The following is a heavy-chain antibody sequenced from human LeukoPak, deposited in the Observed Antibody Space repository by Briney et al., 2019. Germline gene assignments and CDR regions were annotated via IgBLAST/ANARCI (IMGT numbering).Heavy chain of an antibody. CDR2: TNSDRSST. CDR3: ARDRTSGGWYDFDY. CDR1: GFTFSSYW. J-gene: IGHJ4*02. Sequence: PGGSLRLSCAASGFTFSSYWMHWVRQAPGKGLEWVSRTNSDRSSTNYADSVKGRLTISRDNAKNTLYLQMNSLRAEDTAVYYCARDRTSGGWYDFDYWGQGTLVTVAS. D-gene: IGHD6-19*01. V-gene: IGHV3-74*01.